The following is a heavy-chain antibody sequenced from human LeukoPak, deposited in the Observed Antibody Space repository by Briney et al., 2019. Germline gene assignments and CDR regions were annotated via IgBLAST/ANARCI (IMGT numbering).Heavy chain of an antibody. J-gene: IGHJ4*02. Sequence: PGGSLRLSCVASGFTFSSYSMNWVRQAPGKGLEWVSSISSSYSTYIYYADSLKGRFTISRDNAKNSLYLQMNSLRVEDTAVYYRARDMSSGWYSNFDYWGQGTLVTVPS. CDR3: ARDMSSGWYSNFDY. CDR1: GFTFSSYS. CDR2: ISSSYSTYI. V-gene: IGHV3-21*01. D-gene: IGHD6-19*01.